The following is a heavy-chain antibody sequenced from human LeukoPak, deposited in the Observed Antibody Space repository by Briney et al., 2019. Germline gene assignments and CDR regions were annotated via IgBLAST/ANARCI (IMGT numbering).Heavy chain of an antibody. V-gene: IGHV1-18*01. CDR1: GYTFTSYG. CDR2: ISAYNGNT. CDR3: ARGGGYCSSTSCWTTFEDGWFDP. J-gene: IGHJ5*02. D-gene: IGHD2-2*01. Sequence: PGASVKVSCKASGYTFTSYGISWVRQAPRQGLEWMGWISAYNGNTNYAQKLQGRVTMTTDTSTSTAYMELRSLRSDDTAVYYCARGGGYCSSTSCWTTFEDGWFDPWGQGTLVTVSS.